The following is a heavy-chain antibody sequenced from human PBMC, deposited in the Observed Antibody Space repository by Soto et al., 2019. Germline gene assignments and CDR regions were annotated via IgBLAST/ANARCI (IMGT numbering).Heavy chain of an antibody. J-gene: IGHJ4*02. CDR1: GFTFSSYA. V-gene: IGHV3-23*01. D-gene: IGHD2-2*01. CDR2: ISGSGGST. CDR3: AKDTDHPRYCSSTSCYVLDY. Sequence: GGSLRLSCAASGFTFSSYAMSWVRQAPGKGLERVSAISGSGGSTYYADSVKGRFTISRDNSKNTLYLQMNSLRAEDTAVYYCAKDTDHPRYCSSTSCYVLDYWGQGTLVTVSS.